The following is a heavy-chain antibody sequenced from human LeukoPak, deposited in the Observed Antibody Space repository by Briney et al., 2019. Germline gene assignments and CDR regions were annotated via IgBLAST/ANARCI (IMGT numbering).Heavy chain of an antibody. V-gene: IGHV3-30-3*01. Sequence: GGSLRLSCSASAFAFSSYTMHWVRQAPGKGLEWVAVISYDEINEHYADSVKGRFTISRDISKNTLYLQMNSLRPEDTAIYYCARDPSYSQEDYYMDVWGKGTTVIVSS. CDR3: ARDPSYSQEDYYMDV. D-gene: IGHD2-15*01. CDR2: ISYDEINE. J-gene: IGHJ6*03. CDR1: AFAFSSYT.